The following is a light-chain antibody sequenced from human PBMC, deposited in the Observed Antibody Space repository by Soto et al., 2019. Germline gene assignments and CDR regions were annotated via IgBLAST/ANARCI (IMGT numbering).Light chain of an antibody. J-gene: IGKJ1*01. CDR3: QQYINSPWT. V-gene: IGKV3-20*01. Sequence: NMLTQSPGTLSFSPGETATLFCRASQDVRSNYIAWYQHKPGQAPSLLIHGASTRATGIPDRFSGGGSGTDFSLTISRLEPEDSAIYYCQQYINSPWTFGQGTKVEIK. CDR2: GAS. CDR1: QDVRSNY.